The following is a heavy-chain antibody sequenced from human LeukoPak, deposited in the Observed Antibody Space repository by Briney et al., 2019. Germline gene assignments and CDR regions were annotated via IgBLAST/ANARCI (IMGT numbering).Heavy chain of an antibody. D-gene: IGHD4-23*01. CDR1: GYTFTGYY. Sequence: GASVRVSCKASGYTFTGYYMHWVRQAPGQGLEWMGWINPNSGNTGYAQKFQGRVTITRNTSISTAYMELSSLRSEDTAVYYCARFGGDYGGNPLGFDYWGQGTLVTVSS. V-gene: IGHV1-8*03. J-gene: IGHJ4*02. CDR2: INPNSGNT. CDR3: ARFGGDYGGNPLGFDY.